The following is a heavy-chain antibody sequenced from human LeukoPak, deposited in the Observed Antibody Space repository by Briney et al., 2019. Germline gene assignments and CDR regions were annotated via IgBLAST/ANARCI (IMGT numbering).Heavy chain of an antibody. Sequence: SETLSLTCAVSGGSISSSNWWSWVRQPPGKGLEWIGEIYHSGSTNYNPSLKSRVTISVDKSKNQFSLKLSSVTAADTAVYYCARDPFITIFGVVIRRDYWGQGTLVTVSS. CDR1: GGSISSSNW. CDR2: IYHSGST. J-gene: IGHJ4*02. CDR3: ARDPFITIFGVVIRRDY. D-gene: IGHD3-3*01. V-gene: IGHV4-4*02.